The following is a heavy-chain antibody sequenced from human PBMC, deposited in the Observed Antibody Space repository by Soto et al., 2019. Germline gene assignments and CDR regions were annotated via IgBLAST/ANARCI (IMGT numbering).Heavy chain of an antibody. CDR3: ARDRRYGYSGGDY. J-gene: IGHJ4*02. CDR2: INAGNGNT. Sequence: ASVKVSCKASGYTFTSYAMHCVRQAPGQRLEWMGWINAGNGNTKYSQKFQGRVTITRDTSASTAYMELSSLRSEDTAVYYCARDRRYGYSGGDYWGQGTLVTVSS. V-gene: IGHV1-3*01. CDR1: GYTFTSYA. D-gene: IGHD5-18*01.